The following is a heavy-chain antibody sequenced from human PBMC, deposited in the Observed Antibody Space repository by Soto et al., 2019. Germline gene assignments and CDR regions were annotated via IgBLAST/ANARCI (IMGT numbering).Heavy chain of an antibody. CDR3: TTSHDPPGYYYMDV. CDR2: IKSKTDGGTT. V-gene: IGHV3-15*01. CDR1: GFTFSNAW. Sequence: GGSLRLSCAASGFTFSNAWMSWVRQAPGKGLEWVGRIKSKTDGGTTDYAAPVKGRFTISRDDSKNTLYLQMNSLKTEDTAVYYCTTSHDPPGYYYMDVWGKGTTVTVSS. J-gene: IGHJ6*03. D-gene: IGHD3-3*01.